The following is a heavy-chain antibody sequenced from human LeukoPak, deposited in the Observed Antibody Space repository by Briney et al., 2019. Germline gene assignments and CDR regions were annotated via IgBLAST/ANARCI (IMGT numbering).Heavy chain of an antibody. D-gene: IGHD3-16*01. Sequence: PGGSLRLSCAASGFTFSSYGMSWVRQAPGKGLEWVANIKQDGSEKNYMDSVKGRFTISRDNAKNSLLLQMNSLRGEDTPVYYWSRERGGQSNDYLHGGPFDYWGQGTLVTVYS. CDR1: GFTFSSYG. CDR3: SRERGGQSNDYLHGGPFDY. CDR2: IKQDGSEK. J-gene: IGHJ4*02. V-gene: IGHV3-7*05.